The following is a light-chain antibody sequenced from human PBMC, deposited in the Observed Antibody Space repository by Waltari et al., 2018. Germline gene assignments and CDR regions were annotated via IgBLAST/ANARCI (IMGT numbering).Light chain of an antibody. J-gene: IGKJ2*01. Sequence: DIQLTQSPSFLSTSVGDRVTITCRASQDISSHLAWDQQKPGKAPRRLVYGASTLHSGVPSRCSGTGSGTEFTLTINNLQPEDFATDYCQQLIRFPTFTFGQGTKLQIE. CDR1: QDISSH. CDR2: GAS. V-gene: IGKV1-9*01. CDR3: QQLIRFPTFT.